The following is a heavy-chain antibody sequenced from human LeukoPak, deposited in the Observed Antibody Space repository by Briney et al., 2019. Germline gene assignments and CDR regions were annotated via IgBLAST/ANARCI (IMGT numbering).Heavy chain of an antibody. Sequence: SETLSLTCTVSGGSISSGGYYWSWIHQHPGKGLEWIGYIYYSGSTYYNPSLKSRVTISVDTSKNQFSLKLSSVTAADTAVYYCARVRSGFYGSDIGGDYWGQGTLVTVSS. CDR2: IYYSGST. D-gene: IGHD3-10*01. J-gene: IGHJ4*02. CDR1: GGSISSGGYY. V-gene: IGHV4-31*03. CDR3: ARVRSGFYGSDIGGDY.